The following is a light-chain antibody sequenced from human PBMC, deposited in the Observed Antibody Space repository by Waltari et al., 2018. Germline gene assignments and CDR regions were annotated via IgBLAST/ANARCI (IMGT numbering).Light chain of an antibody. J-gene: IGLJ3*02. CDR1: SNDIGHYNL. Sequence: QSALTQPASVSGSPGQSITISCTGTSNDIGHYNLVYWYQQHPGKAPKLMIYEVYNRPSGVSNRLSGAKSGNTASLTIFGLQAEDEADYYCCSYAGRSTWVFGGGTKVTVL. CDR2: EVY. CDR3: CSYAGRSTWV. V-gene: IGLV2-23*02.